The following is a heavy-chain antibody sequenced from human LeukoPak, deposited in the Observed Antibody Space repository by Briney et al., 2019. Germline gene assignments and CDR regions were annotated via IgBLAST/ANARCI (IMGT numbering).Heavy chain of an antibody. Sequence: SETLCLTCSVSGGSLSSYYWSWIRQPPGKGLEWIGDIYYSWSTSYKPSLKGRVTISVDTSKNQFSLPLSSATAARTAVYYCARRPYRSSTSCPGDSLDPSGQGTLVTASS. CDR2: IYYSWST. V-gene: IGHV4-59*01. CDR3: ARRPYRSSTSCPGDSLDP. D-gene: IGHD2-2*01. CDR1: GGSLSSYY. J-gene: IGHJ5*02.